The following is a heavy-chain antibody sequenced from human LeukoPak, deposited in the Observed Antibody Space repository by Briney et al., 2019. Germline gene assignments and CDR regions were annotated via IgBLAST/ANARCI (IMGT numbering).Heavy chain of an antibody. Sequence: GGSLRLSFTAAGFTVISLAMTWVRQAPGKGLEWGSTIRSNGDTTYNADSVKGRFTISRDNSKNTLYLEFNSLRVEDTATFYCAKGQELDDGVFDSWGKGTMVTVSS. J-gene: IGHJ4*02. V-gene: IGHV3-23*01. CDR2: IRSNGDTT. CDR1: GFTVISLA. CDR3: AKGQELDDGVFDS. D-gene: IGHD1-1*01.